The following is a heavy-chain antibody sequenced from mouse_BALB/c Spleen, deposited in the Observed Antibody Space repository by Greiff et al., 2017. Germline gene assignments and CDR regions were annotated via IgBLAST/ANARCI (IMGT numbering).Heavy chain of an antibody. Sequence: EVMLVESGGGLVQPGGSLKLSCAASGFTFSSYGMSWVRQTPDKRLELVATINSNGGSTYYPDSVKGRFTISRDNAKNTLYLQMSSLKSEDTAMYYCARGGTGAMDYWGQGTSVTVSS. CDR1: GFTFSSYG. CDR2: INSNGGST. D-gene: IGHD4-1*01. CDR3: ARGGTGAMDY. V-gene: IGHV5-6-3*01. J-gene: IGHJ4*01.